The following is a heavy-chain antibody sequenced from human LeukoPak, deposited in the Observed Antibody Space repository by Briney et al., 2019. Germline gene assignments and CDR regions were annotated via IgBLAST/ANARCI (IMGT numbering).Heavy chain of an antibody. CDR2: ISGYNGNT. Sequence: ASVKVSCKAFGYTFSRYGISWVRQAPGQGLEWMGWISGYNGNTNYAQKFQDRFTMATDTSTSTAYMELRSLRSDDTAVYYCARDGGKVGATFDYWGQGTLVTVSS. D-gene: IGHD1-26*01. CDR3: ARDGGKVGATFDY. CDR1: GYTFSRYG. V-gene: IGHV1-18*01. J-gene: IGHJ4*02.